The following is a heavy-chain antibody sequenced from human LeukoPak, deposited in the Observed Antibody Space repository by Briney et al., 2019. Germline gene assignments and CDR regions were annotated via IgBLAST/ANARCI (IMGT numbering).Heavy chain of an antibody. CDR1: GFTVSSNY. Sequence: GGSLRLSCAASGFTVSSNYMSWVRQAPGKGLEWVSVIYSGGSTYYADSVKGRFTISRDNSKNTLYLQMSSLRAEDTAVYYCARHRPRDYLIDYWGQGTLVTVSS. J-gene: IGHJ4*02. CDR3: ARHRPRDYLIDY. D-gene: IGHD3-16*01. CDR2: IYSGGST. V-gene: IGHV3-53*01.